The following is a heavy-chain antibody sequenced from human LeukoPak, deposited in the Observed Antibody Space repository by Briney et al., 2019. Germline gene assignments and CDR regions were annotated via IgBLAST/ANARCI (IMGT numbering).Heavy chain of an antibody. D-gene: IGHD3-3*01. CDR1: GVSISSGGYY. Sequence: PSETLSLTCTVSGVSISSGGYYWSWIRQHPGKGLEWIGYIYYSGSTYYNPSLKSRVTISVDTSKNQFSLKLSSVTAADTAVYYCARSPNPGLLRFLEWLPPDAFDIWGQGTMVTVSS. CDR3: ARSPNPGLLRFLEWLPPDAFDI. J-gene: IGHJ3*02. CDR2: IYYSGST. V-gene: IGHV4-31*03.